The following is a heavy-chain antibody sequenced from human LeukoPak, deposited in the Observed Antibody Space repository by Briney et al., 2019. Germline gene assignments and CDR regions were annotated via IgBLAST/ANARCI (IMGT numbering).Heavy chain of an antibody. V-gene: IGHV4-34*01. Sequence: PSETLSLTCAVYGGSFSGYYWSWIRQPPGKGLEWIGEINHSGSTNCNPSLKSRVTISVDTSKNQFSLKLSSVTAADTAVYYCARGGRRPSIVVVPAAMGRYFQHWGQGTLVTVSS. D-gene: IGHD2-2*01. CDR3: ARGGRRPSIVVVPAAMGRYFQH. CDR1: GGSFSGYY. CDR2: INHSGST. J-gene: IGHJ1*01.